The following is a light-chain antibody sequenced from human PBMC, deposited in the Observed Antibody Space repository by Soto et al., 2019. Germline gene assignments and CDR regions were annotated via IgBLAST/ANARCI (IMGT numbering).Light chain of an antibody. J-gene: IGKJ1*01. CDR1: QSVNNNY. V-gene: IGKV3-20*01. CDR2: GAS. Sequence: EIVLTQSPGTLSLSPGERAVLSCRASQSVNNNYLAWYQRKPGRAPRLLIYGASSRATGIRDRFIGSVSGTDFTLSITRLEPDDFAVYFCQQYGSSPPTFGQGTKVEFK. CDR3: QQYGSSPPT.